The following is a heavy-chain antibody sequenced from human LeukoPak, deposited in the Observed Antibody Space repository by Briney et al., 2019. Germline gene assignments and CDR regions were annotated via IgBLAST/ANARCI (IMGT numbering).Heavy chain of an antibody. Sequence: KASETLSLTCTVSGGSISSGGYSWSWIRQHPGKGLEWIGYIYYSGSTYYNPSLKSRFTISVHASKNQFSLTVRSVPAADPAVYYCARAGGQWLRSYYFDYWGHGALVTVSS. J-gene: IGHJ4*01. V-gene: IGHV4-31*03. CDR1: GGSISSGGYS. CDR3: ARAGGQWLRSYYFDY. D-gene: IGHD5-12*01. CDR2: IYYSGST.